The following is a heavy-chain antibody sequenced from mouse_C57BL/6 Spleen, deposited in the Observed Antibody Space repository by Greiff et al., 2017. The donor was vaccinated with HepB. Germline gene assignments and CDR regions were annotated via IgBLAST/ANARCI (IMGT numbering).Heavy chain of an antibody. D-gene: IGHD1-1*01. CDR2: IHPNSGST. CDR3: ARRGDGSYAMDY. V-gene: IGHV1-64*01. J-gene: IGHJ4*01. CDR1: GYTFTSYW. Sequence: QVQLQQPGAELVKPGASVKLSCKASGYTFTSYWMHWVKQRPGQGLEWIGMIHPNSGSTNYNEKFKSKATLTVDKSSSTAYMQLSSLTSEDSAVYYCARRGDGSYAMDYWGQGTSVTVSS.